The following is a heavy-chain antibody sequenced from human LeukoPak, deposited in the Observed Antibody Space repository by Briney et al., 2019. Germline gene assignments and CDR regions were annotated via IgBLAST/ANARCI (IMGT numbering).Heavy chain of an antibody. CDR3: ARHYGTDPRDAFDI. J-gene: IGHJ3*02. V-gene: IGHV4-34*01. Sequence: SQTLSLTCAVYGGSFSGYYSSWIRQPPGKGLEWNGEINHSGSTNYNPSLKSRVTISVDTSKNQFALKLSSVTAADTAVYYCARHYGTDPRDAFDIWGQGTMVTVSS. CDR1: GGSFSGYY. CDR2: INHSGST. D-gene: IGHD3-16*01.